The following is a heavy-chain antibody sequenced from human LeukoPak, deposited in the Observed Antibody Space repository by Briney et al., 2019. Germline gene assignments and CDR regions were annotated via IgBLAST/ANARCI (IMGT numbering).Heavy chain of an antibody. CDR1: GFTVSSNY. J-gene: IGHJ4*02. CDR2: IYSGGST. D-gene: IGHD6-19*01. CDR3: ARASGWYHRGFDY. Sequence: PGGSLRLSCAASGFTVSSNYMSWVRQAPGKGLEWVSVIYSGGSTYYADSVKGRFTISRDNSKNTLYLQMNSLRAEDTAVYYCARASGWYHRGFDYWGQGTLVTVPS. V-gene: IGHV3-66*01.